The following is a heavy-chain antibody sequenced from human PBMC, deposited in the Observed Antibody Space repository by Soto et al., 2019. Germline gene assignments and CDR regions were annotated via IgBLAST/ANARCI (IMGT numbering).Heavy chain of an antibody. CDR3: ARELKTDYGDVDAFDI. V-gene: IGHV4-59*01. J-gene: IGHJ3*02. Sequence: SETLSLTCTVSGGSISSYYWSWIRQPPGKGLEWIGYIYYSGSTNYNPSLTSRVTISVDTSKNQFSLKLSSVTAADTAVYYCARELKTDYGDVDAFDIWGQGTMVTVSS. D-gene: IGHD4-17*01. CDR1: GGSISSYY. CDR2: IYYSGST.